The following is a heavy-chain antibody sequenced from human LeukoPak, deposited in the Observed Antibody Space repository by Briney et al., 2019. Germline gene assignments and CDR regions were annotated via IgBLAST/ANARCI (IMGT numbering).Heavy chain of an antibody. J-gene: IGHJ6*03. CDR1: GGTFSSYA. D-gene: IGHD3-10*01. V-gene: IGHV1-69*05. CDR3: YSGVYYGSGSYVYYYMDV. Sequence: GASVKVSCKASGGTFSSYAISRVRQDPGHRLEWMGGIMPIFGTANYAQKFQGRVTITTDESTSTAYMELSSLRVEDTAVYYCYSGVYYGSGSYVYYYMDVWGKGTTVTVSS. CDR2: IMPIFGTA.